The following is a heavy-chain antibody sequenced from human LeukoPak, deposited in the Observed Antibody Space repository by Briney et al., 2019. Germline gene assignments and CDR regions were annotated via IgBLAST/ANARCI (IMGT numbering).Heavy chain of an antibody. CDR2: IYYSGST. Sequence: SETLSLTCTVSGGSISSYYWSWIRQPPGKGLEWIGYIYYSGSTNYNPSLKSRVTISVDTSKNQFSLKLSSVTAADTAVYYCARASGWLLLREETWFDPWGQGTLVTVSS. CDR1: GGSISSYY. J-gene: IGHJ5*02. V-gene: IGHV4-59*01. CDR3: ARASGWLLLREETWFDP. D-gene: IGHD3-22*01.